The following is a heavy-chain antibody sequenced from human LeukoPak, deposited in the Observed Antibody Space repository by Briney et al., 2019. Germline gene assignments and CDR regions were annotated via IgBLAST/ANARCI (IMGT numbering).Heavy chain of an antibody. CDR1: GGSISSYY. CDR3: ARGDYGDWLPNPYYYYGMDV. Sequence: SETLSLTCTVSGGSISSYYWSWIRQPPGKGLERIGYIYYSGSTNYNPSLKSRVTISVDTSKNQFSLKLSSVTAADTAVYYCARGDYGDWLPNPYYYYGMDVWGQGTTVTVSS. V-gene: IGHV4-59*01. D-gene: IGHD4-17*01. CDR2: IYYSGST. J-gene: IGHJ6*02.